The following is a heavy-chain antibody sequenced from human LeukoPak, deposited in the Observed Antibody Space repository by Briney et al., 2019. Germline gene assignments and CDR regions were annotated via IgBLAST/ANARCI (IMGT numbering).Heavy chain of an antibody. CDR2: MNPNSGNT. CDR1: GYTFTRYD. Sequence: ASVKVSCKASGYTFTRYDINWVRQATGQGLEWMGWMNPNSGNTGYAQKFQDRVTMTRNTSISTAYMELSSLRSEDTAVYYCARHGEIAAAGYYYYYMDVWGKGTTVTVSS. D-gene: IGHD6-13*01. V-gene: IGHV1-8*01. J-gene: IGHJ6*03. CDR3: ARHGEIAAAGYYYYYMDV.